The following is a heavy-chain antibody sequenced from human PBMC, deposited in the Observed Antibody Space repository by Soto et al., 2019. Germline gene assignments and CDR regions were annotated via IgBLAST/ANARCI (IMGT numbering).Heavy chain of an antibody. CDR3: AGGRDYDY. Sequence: PSETLSLTCDVAGASITTSVFWTWVRQFPGRGLEWIGEIAHDGHTNYNPFLSGRVTMSVDLSNGQFSLNVASVNAADTAVYFCAGGRDYDYWGQGTLVTVSS. CDR2: IAHDGHT. CDR1: GASITTSVF. D-gene: IGHD1-26*01. J-gene: IGHJ4*02. V-gene: IGHV4-4*02.